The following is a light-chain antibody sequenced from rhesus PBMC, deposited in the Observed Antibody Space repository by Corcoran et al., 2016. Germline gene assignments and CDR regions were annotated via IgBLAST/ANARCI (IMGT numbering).Light chain of an antibody. J-gene: IGKJ1*01. CDR2: DAS. V-gene: IGKV3-42*02. Sequence: ETVVTQSPATLSLSPGERATLSCRASQSVGSNLAWYQQKPGQAPNLLIYDASSRAPGIPDRFRGSGSGTEFTITISSMEPEDVGVDHCQQYNNRRTFGQGTKVEIK. CDR3: QQYNNRRT. CDR1: QSVGSN.